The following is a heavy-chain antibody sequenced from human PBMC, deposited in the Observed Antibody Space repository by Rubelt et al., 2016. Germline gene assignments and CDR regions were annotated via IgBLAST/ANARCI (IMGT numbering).Heavy chain of an antibody. D-gene: IGHD2-2*02. CDR2: INSDGSST. J-gene: IGHJ3*02. CDR1: GFTFSSYW. Sequence: EVQLVESGGGLVQPGGSLRLSCAASGFTFSSYWMHWVRQAPGKGLVWVSRINSDGSSTSYADSVKGRFTSSRDNAKTTRYLQMNSLRAEDTAVYYCARSGPDVVVPAAIRVEGDAFDIWGQGTMVTVSS. V-gene: IGHV3-74*01. CDR3: ARSGPDVVVPAAIRVEGDAFDI.